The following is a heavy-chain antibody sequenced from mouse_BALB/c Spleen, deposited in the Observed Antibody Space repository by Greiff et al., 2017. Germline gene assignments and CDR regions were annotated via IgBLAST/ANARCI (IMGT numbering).Heavy chain of an antibody. CDR2: ISSGGST. D-gene: IGHD1-1*01. CDR1: GFTFSSYA. V-gene: IGHV5-6-5*01. Sequence: EVQRVESGGGLVKPGGSLKLSCAASGFTFSSYAMSWVRQTPEKRLEWVASISSGGSTYYPDSVKGRFTISRDNARNILYLQMSSLRSEDTAMYYCARTIYYYGSSPFAYWGQGTLVTVSA. CDR3: ARTIYYYGSSPFAY. J-gene: IGHJ3*01.